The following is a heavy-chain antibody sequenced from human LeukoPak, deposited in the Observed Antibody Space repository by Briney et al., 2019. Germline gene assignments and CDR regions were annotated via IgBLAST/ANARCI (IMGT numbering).Heavy chain of an antibody. CDR2: IYHSGSGST. J-gene: IGHJ6*02. D-gene: IGHD3-3*01. CDR1: GGSISSGGHS. Sequence: PSETLSLTCTVSGGSISSGGHSWSWIRQPPGKGLEWIGYIYHSGSGSTYYNPSLKSRVTISIDKSKNQFSLKLNSVTAADTAVYYCARINDFWSGPTLDIWGQGTTVTVSS. CDR3: ARINDFWSGPTLDI. V-gene: IGHV4-30-2*01.